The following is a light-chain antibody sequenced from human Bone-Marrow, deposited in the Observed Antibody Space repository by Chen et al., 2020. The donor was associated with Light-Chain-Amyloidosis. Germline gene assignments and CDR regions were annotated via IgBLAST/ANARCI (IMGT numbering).Light chain of an antibody. CDR2: DDS. V-gene: IGLV3-21*02. Sequence: SYVLTQPSSVSVAPGQTATSAGGGNNIGSTSVHWYQQTPGQAPLLVVHDDSDRPSGIPERLSGSNSGNTATLTISRVEAGDEADYYCQVWDRSSDRPVFGGGTKLTVL. CDR1: NIGSTS. CDR3: QVWDRSSDRPV. J-gene: IGLJ3*02.